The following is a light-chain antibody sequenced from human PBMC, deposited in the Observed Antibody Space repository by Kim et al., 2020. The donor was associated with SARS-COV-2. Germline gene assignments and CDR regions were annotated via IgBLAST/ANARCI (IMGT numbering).Light chain of an antibody. J-gene: IGKJ2*01. V-gene: IGKV3-20*01. Sequence: EIVLTQSPGTLSLSPGERVTLSCRTSQSLSSSYLAWYQQIPGQAPRLLIYGASSRATGIPDRFSGSGSGTDFSLTISRLEPEDFAVYYCQQYVNSPTFGQGTKVEI. CDR2: GAS. CDR1: QSLSSSY. CDR3: QQYVNSPT.